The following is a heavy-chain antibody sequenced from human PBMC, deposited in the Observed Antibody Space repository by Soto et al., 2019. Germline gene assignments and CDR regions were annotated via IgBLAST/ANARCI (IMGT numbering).Heavy chain of an antibody. Sequence: QVQLQESGPGLVKPSQTLSLTCTVSGGSISNRGYYWSWIRQHPGKGLEWIGYIYYSGTTYYNPSLQIRLTISVYTSKNQFSLRLSSVTAADTAVYYCATTPATAALGVFAIWGQGTMVTVSS. CDR1: GGSISNRGYY. J-gene: IGHJ3*02. CDR3: ATTPATAALGVFAI. CDR2: IYYSGTT. V-gene: IGHV4-31*03. D-gene: IGHD2-2*01.